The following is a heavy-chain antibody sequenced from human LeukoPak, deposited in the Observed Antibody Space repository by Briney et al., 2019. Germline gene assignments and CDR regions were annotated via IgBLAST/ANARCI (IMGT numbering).Heavy chain of an antibody. D-gene: IGHD3-3*01. J-gene: IGHJ4*02. CDR3: AKDRTSYYDFWSGYYPGGFDY. Sequence: GASLRLSCAASGFTFSSYAMSWVREAPGKGVECVSAICGSGGSTYYAHSVKGRFTIYRDNSKNTLYLQMNSLRAEDTAVYYCAKDRTSYYDFWSGYYPGGFDYWGQGTLVTVSS. V-gene: IGHV3-23*01. CDR2: ICGSGGST. CDR1: GFTFSSYA.